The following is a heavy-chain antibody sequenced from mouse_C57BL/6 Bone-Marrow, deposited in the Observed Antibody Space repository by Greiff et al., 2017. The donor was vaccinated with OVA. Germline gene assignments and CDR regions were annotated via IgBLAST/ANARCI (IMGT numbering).Heavy chain of an antibody. CDR1: GYTFTSYG. CDR3: ARGGYYYGSSYAMDD. CDR2: IYPRSGNT. J-gene: IGHJ4*01. Sequence: VQLQQSGAELARPGASVKLSCKASGYTFTSYGISWVKQRTGQGLEWIGEIYPRSGNTYYNEKFKGKATLTADKSSSTAYMELRSLTSEDSAVYFCARGGYYYGSSYAMDDWGQGTSVTVSS. D-gene: IGHD1-1*01. V-gene: IGHV1-81*01.